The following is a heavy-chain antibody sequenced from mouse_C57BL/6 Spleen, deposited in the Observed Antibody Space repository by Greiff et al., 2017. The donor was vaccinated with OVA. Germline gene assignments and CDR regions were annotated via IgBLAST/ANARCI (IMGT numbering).Heavy chain of an antibody. CDR3: ARDRGDDDGFAY. CDR1: GFTFSSYA. D-gene: IGHD2-4*01. CDR2: ISDGGSYT. J-gene: IGHJ3*01. Sequence: EVKVVESGGGLVKPGGSLKLSCAASGFTFSSYAMSWVRQTPEKRLEWVATISDGGSYTYYPDNVKGRFTISRDKAKNNLYLQMSHLKSEDTAMYYCARDRGDDDGFAYWGQGTLVTVSA. V-gene: IGHV5-4*01.